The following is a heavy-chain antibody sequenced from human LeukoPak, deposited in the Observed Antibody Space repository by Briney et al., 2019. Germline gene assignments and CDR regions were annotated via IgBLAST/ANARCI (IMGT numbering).Heavy chain of an antibody. V-gene: IGHV3-23*01. D-gene: IGHD2-21*01. J-gene: IGHJ4*02. Sequence: GGSLRLSCAASGFTFSEYGMSWVRQTPGKGLEWVSTICGDCGNTHYADSVKGRFTISRDNSKNTMYPQMSSLRAEDSALYYCARDVGVVMYDYWGQGILVTVSS. CDR1: GFTFSEYG. CDR2: ICGDCGNT. CDR3: ARDVGVVMYDY.